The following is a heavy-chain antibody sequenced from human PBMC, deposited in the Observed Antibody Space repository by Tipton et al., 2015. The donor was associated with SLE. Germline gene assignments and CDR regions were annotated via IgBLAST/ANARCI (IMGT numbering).Heavy chain of an antibody. V-gene: IGHV4-39*01. CDR2: INYSGTT. D-gene: IGHD2-8*01. CDR1: GDSISNDNYF. CDR3: ARHHCTNGACPFDY. Sequence: TLSLTCTISGDSISNDNYFWGWIRQPPGKGLELIGNINYSGTTYYNPSLKTRVTISVDTSKIQFSLRLNSMTAADTAVYYCARHHCTNGACPFDYWGQGTLVTVSS. J-gene: IGHJ4*02.